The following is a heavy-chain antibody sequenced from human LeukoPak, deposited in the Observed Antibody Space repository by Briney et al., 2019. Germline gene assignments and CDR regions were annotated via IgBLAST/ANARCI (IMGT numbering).Heavy chain of an antibody. V-gene: IGHV1-2*06. D-gene: IGHD3-22*01. CDR3: ARGRNSVYYFNVVAPYYFDY. J-gene: IGHJ4*02. CDR1: GYTFTGYY. Sequence: ASVKVSCKASGYTFTGYYMHWVRQAPGQGLEWMGRINPNSGGTNYAQKFQGRVTMTRDTSINTAYMDLSRLRSDDTAVYYCARGRNSVYYFNVVAPYYFDYWGPGTLVTVSS. CDR2: INPNSGGT.